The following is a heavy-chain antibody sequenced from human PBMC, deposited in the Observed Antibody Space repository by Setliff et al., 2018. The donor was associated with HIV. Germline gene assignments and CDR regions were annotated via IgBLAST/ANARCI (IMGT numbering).Heavy chain of an antibody. J-gene: IGHJ4*02. CDR1: GYTFTSYG. Sequence: ASVKVSCKASGYTFTSYGISWVRQAPGQGLEWMGWISAYNGNTNYAQKLQGRVTMTTDTSTSTAYMELRSLRSDDTAVYYCARDTTYEPEYYDSSGYFYGVGPLDYWGQGALVTVSS. V-gene: IGHV1-18*01. CDR3: ARDTTYEPEYYDSSGYFYGVGPLDY. D-gene: IGHD3-22*01. CDR2: ISAYNGNT.